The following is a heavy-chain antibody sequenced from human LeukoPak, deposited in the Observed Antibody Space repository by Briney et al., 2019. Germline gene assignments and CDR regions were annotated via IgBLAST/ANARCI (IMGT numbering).Heavy chain of an antibody. J-gene: IGHJ4*02. D-gene: IGHD3-10*01. CDR2: MNPNSGNT. CDR3: ATREIKYYYGSGSYYGGY. Sequence: ASVKVSCKASGYTFTSYGISWVRQAPGQGLEWMGWMNPNSGNTGYAQKFQGRVTMTRNTSISTAYMELSSLRSEDTAVYYCATREIKYYYGSGSYYGGYWGQGTLVTVSS. CDR1: GYTFTSYG. V-gene: IGHV1-8*02.